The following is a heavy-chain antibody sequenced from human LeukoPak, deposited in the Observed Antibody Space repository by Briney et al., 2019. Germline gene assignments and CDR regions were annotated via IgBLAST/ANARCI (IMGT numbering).Heavy chain of an antibody. CDR3: ARGGLRFLEWLIRGYAFDI. J-gene: IGHJ3*02. V-gene: IGHV4-4*07. CDR1: GGSISSYY. D-gene: IGHD3-3*01. CDR2: IYTSGST. Sequence: SETLSLTCTVSGGSISSYYWSWIRQSAGKGLEWIGRIYTSGSTNYNPSLKSRVTISVDTSKNQFSLKLSSVTAADTAVYYCARGGLRFLEWLIRGYAFDIWGQGTMVTVSS.